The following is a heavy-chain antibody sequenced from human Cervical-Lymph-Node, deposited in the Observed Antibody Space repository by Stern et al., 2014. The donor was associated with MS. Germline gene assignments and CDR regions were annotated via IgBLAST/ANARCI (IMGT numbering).Heavy chain of an antibody. Sequence: VQLLESGGGVVQPGRSLRLSCAASGFIFSSYGMHWVRQAPGKGLEWGAVISDDGSNKYYADSVKGRFSISRDSSKDTLYLQMNRLRPEDTAVYYCARPRLPFYYYYGMDVWGPGTTVTVSS. J-gene: IGHJ6*02. CDR2: ISDDGSNK. D-gene: IGHD5-18*01. CDR3: ARPRLPFYYYYGMDV. V-gene: IGHV3-30*03. CDR1: GFIFSSYG.